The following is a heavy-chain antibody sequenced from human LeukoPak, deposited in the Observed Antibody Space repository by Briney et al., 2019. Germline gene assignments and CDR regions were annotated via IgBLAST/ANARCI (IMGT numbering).Heavy chain of an antibody. CDR3: ARHRTFGDYVAEYGMDV. V-gene: IGHV4-39*01. CDR1: GGSISSSSYY. CDR2: MYYSGST. D-gene: IGHD4-17*01. J-gene: IGHJ6*02. Sequence: SETLSLTCSVSGGSISSSSYYWGWIRQPPGKGLEWIGSMYYSGSTYHNPSLKRRVTISVDTSKKQFSLKLSSVTAADTAVYYCARHRTFGDYVAEYGMDVWGQGTTVTVSS.